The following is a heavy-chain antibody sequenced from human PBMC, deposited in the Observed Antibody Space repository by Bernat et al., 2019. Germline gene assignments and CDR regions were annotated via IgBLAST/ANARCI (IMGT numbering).Heavy chain of an antibody. J-gene: IGHJ6*02. CDR3: AREVVVAATRHYYYYYGMDV. V-gene: IGHV3-33*01. CDR1: GFTFSSYG. D-gene: IGHD2-15*01. CDR2: IWYDGSNK. Sequence: QVQLVESGGGVVQPGRSLRLSCAASGFTFSSYGMHWVRQAPGKGLEWVAVIWYDGSNKYYADSVKGRFTISRDNSKNTLYLQMNSLRAEDTAVYYCAREVVVAATRHYYYYYGMDVWGQGTTVTVSS.